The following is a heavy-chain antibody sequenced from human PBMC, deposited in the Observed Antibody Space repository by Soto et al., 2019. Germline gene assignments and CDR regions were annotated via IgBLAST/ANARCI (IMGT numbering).Heavy chain of an antibody. J-gene: IGHJ3*01. CDR3: AREGCTSASCYSYIRAFDV. CDR2: IRGTGSTT. Sequence: DEHLVQSGGGLGQPGGSLRLSCAGSGFTFKTYGMNWVRRAPGKGLEWIAFIRGTGSTTYYADSVQGRFIVSRDNSNNSLHLQVNSLRSDDTAVYYCAREGCTSASCYSYIRAFDVWGQGTEVSVSS. D-gene: IGHD2-21*02. V-gene: IGHV3-48*01. CDR1: GFTFKTYG.